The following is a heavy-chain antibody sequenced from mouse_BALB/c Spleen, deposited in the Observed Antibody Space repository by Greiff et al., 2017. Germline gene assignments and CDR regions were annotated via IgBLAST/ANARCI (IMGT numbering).Heavy chain of an antibody. D-gene: IGHD1-1*01. V-gene: IGHV5-4*02. CDR1: GFTFSDYY. CDR3: ARGPFYGSSLYYAMDY. J-gene: IGHJ4*01. CDR2: ISDGGSYT. Sequence: DVQLVESGGGLVKPGGSLKLSCAASGFTFSDYYMYWVRQTPEKRLEWVATISDGGSYTYYPDSVKGRFTISRDNAKNNLYLQMSSLKSEDTAMYYCARGPFYGSSLYYAMDYWGQGTSVTVSS.